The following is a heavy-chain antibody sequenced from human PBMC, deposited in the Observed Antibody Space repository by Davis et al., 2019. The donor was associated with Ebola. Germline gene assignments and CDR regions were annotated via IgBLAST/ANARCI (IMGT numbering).Heavy chain of an antibody. J-gene: IGHJ4*02. Sequence: SETLSPTCTVPGGSVSSGSYYWSWIRQPPGKGLEWTGYINYNGDTNSNPSFKSRVTILVDPSKNQFSLKLTSVTAADTAVYCCADLHCGYWGQGTLVTVSS. CDR3: ADLHCGY. CDR2: INYNGDT. D-gene: IGHD2-21*01. V-gene: IGHV4-61*01. CDR1: GGSVSSGSYY.